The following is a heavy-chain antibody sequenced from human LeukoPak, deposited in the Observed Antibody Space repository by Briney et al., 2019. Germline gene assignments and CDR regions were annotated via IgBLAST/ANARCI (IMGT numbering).Heavy chain of an antibody. Sequence: GGSLRLSCAASGFTVSSEYMNWVRQAPGKGLEWVSSISSSSSYIYYADSVKGRFTISRDSAKNSLYLQMNSLRAEDTAVYYCARVNYYDSSGYNGLYWYFDLWGRGTLVTVSS. D-gene: IGHD3-22*01. V-gene: IGHV3-21*01. J-gene: IGHJ2*01. CDR2: ISSSSSYI. CDR1: GFTVSSEY. CDR3: ARVNYYDSSGYNGLYWYFDL.